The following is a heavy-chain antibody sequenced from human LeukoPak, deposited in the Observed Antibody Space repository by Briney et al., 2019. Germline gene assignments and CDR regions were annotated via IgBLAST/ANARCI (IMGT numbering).Heavy chain of an antibody. CDR2: ISGSGGST. CDR1: GLTFSSYA. CDR3: AKAPTTVVTPSFDY. J-gene: IGHJ4*02. Sequence: GGSLRLSCAASGLTFSSYAMTWVRQAPGKGLEWVSGISGSGGSTYYADSVKGRFTISRDNSKNTLYLQMNSLRAEDTAVYYCAKAPTTVVTPSFDYWGQGTLVTVSS. D-gene: IGHD4-23*01. V-gene: IGHV3-23*01.